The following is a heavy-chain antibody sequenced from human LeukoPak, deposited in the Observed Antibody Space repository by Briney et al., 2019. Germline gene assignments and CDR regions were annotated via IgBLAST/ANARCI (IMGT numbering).Heavy chain of an antibody. V-gene: IGHV1-69*04. D-gene: IGHD1-7*01. J-gene: IGHJ4*02. CDR2: IIPILGIA. CDR3: ARDPLEGTFDY. Sequence: GASVKVSCKASGYTFTSYGISWVRQAPGQGLEWMGRIIPILGIANYAQKFQGRVTITADKSTSTAYMELSSLRSEDTAVYYCARDPLEGTFDYWGQGTLVTVSS. CDR1: GYTFTSYG.